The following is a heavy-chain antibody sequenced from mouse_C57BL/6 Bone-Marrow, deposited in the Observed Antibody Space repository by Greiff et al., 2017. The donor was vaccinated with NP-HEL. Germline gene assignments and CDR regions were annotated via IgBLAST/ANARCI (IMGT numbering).Heavy chain of an antibody. V-gene: IGHV1-80*01. Sequence: QVQLQQSGAELVKPGASVKISCKASGYAFSSYWMNWVKQRPGKGLEWIGQIYPGDGDTNYNGKFKGKATLTADKSSSTAYMQLSSLTSEDSAVYFCARPGYYCSSSWFAYWGQGTLVTVSA. D-gene: IGHD1-1*01. CDR2: IYPGDGDT. J-gene: IGHJ3*01. CDR3: ARPGYYCSSSWFAY. CDR1: GYAFSSYW.